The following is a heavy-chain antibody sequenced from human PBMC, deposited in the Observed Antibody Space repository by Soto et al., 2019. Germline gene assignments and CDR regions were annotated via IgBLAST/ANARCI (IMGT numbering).Heavy chain of an antibody. V-gene: IGHV4-61*01. CDR1: GGSVSSGSYY. D-gene: IGHD4-17*01. CDR2: IYYSGST. J-gene: IGHJ5*02. Sequence: KPSETLSLTCTVSGGSVSSGSYYWSWIRQPPGKGLEWIGYIYYSGSTNYNPSLKSRVTISVDTSKNQFSLKLSSVTAADTAVYYCAREEAVTTRYGDNWFDPWGQGTLVTVSS. CDR3: AREEAVTTRYGDNWFDP.